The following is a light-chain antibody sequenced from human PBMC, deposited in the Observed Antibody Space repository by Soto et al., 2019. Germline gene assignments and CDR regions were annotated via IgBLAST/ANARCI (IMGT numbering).Light chain of an antibody. CDR2: GAS. CDR3: QQYNSWPRGT. Sequence: EIVMTQSPATLSVSPGQRATLSCRASQSVSSNLAWYQQKPGQAPRLLIYGASTRATGIPARFSGSGSGTEFTLTISSLQSEDFAVYNCQQYNSWPRGTFGQGTKLEIK. V-gene: IGKV3-15*01. CDR1: QSVSSN. J-gene: IGKJ2*02.